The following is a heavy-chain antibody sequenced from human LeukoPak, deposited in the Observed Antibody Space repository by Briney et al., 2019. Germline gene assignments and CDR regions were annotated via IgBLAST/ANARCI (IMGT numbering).Heavy chain of an antibody. J-gene: IGHJ4*02. D-gene: IGHD1-7*01. Sequence: GASLRLSCAAPGFTFSSYAMSWVRQAPGKGLEWVSAISGSGGSTYYADSVKGRFTISRDNSKNTLYLQMNSLRAEDTAVYYCAKEGVSTGTRRGPGDYWGQGTLVTVSS. CDR3: AKEGVSTGTRRGPGDY. CDR2: ISGSGGST. CDR1: GFTFSSYA. V-gene: IGHV3-23*01.